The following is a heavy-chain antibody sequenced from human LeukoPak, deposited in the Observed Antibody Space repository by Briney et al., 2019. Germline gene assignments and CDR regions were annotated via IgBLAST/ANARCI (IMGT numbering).Heavy chain of an antibody. CDR2: IKSKTDGGTT. CDR1: GFIFSSYS. V-gene: IGHV3-15*07. J-gene: IGHJ4*02. D-gene: IGHD6-13*01. CDR3: TTDSPYSSSHDTFDY. Sequence: GGSLRLSCAASGFIFSSYSMNWVRQAPGKGLEWVGCIKSKTDGGTTDYAAPVKGRFTISRDDSKNTLYLQMNSLKTEDTAVYYCTTDSPYSSSHDTFDYWGQGTLVTVSS.